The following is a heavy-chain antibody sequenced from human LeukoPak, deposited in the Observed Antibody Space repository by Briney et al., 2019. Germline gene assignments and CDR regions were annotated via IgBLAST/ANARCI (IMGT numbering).Heavy chain of an antibody. CDR3: AREADFFGSGSPSDY. J-gene: IGHJ4*02. CDR1: GFTFSTYA. D-gene: IGHD3-10*01. V-gene: IGHV3-23*01. CDR2: ISGSGGRT. Sequence: GGSLRLSCAASGFTFSTYAMNWVRQAPGKGLEWVSGISGSGGRTYYSHSVEGRVTISRDNSKNTLLLQMSSLRAEDTAIYYCAREADFFGSGSPSDYWGQGILVSVSS.